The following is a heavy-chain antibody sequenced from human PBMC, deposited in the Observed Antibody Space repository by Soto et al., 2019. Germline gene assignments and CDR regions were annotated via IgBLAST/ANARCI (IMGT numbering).Heavy chain of an antibody. CDR3: AKDRAAAVYYYGMDV. CDR2: IYYSGST. J-gene: IGHJ6*02. D-gene: IGHD6-13*01. Sequence: SETLSLTCTVSGGSISSSSYYWGWIRQPPGKGLEWIGSIYYSGSTYYNPSLKSRVTISVDTSKNQFSLKLSSVTAADTAVYYCAKDRAAAVYYYGMDVWGQGTTVTVSS. V-gene: IGHV4-39*02. CDR1: GGSISSSSYY.